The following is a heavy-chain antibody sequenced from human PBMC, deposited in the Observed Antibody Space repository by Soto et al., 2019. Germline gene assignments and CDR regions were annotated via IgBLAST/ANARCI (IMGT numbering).Heavy chain of an antibody. V-gene: IGHV3-48*03. CDR3: ARSRPTVDY. CDR2: ISSSGSTI. Sequence: EVQLVESGGGLVQPGGSLRLSCAASGFTFSSYEMNWVRQAPGKGLEWVSYISSSGSTIYYADSVKGRFTISRDNAKKPLYLEINRLKGEDTAVYYCARSRPTVDYWGQGTLVTVSS. D-gene: IGHD6-6*01. J-gene: IGHJ4*02. CDR1: GFTFSSYE.